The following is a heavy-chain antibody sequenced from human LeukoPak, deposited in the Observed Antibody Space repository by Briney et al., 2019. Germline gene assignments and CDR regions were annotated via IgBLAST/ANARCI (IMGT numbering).Heavy chain of an antibody. Sequence: PGGSLRLSCAASGFTFSSYWMHWVRQAPGKGLVWVSRINTDGSSTSYADSVKGRFTISRDNSKNTLYLQMNSLRAEDTAVYYCARRNEVAVAEDYWDQGTLVTVSS. J-gene: IGHJ4*02. CDR2: INTDGSST. CDR1: GFTFSSYW. CDR3: ARRNEVAVAEDY. V-gene: IGHV3-74*01. D-gene: IGHD6-19*01.